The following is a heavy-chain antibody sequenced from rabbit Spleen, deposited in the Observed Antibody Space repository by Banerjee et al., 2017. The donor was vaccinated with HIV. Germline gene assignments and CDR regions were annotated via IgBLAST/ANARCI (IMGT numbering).Heavy chain of an antibody. CDR1: GVSFSSNHY. Sequence: QEHLKESGGGLVQPGGSLTLTCTASGVSFSSNHYMCWVRQAPGKGLEWIACIEGGSSAFSYFASWAKGRFTISKTSSTTVTLKMTSLTAADTATYFCARDRYSNYAYAMRGMDLWGQGTLVTVS. CDR3: ARDRYSNYAYAMRGMDL. J-gene: IGHJ6*01. CDR2: IEGGSSAFS. V-gene: IGHV1S45*01. D-gene: IGHD6-1*01.